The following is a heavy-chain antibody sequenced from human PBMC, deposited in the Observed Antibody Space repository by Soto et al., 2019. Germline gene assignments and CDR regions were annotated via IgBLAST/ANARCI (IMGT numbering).Heavy chain of an antibody. Sequence: SETLSLTCTVSGGSINSYSWSWIRQTPGKGLEWIGYIYYSGSTNYNPSLKSRISISVDKSKNQFSLKLSSVTAADTAVYYCARDIGTAAGQFDYWGQGTLVTVSS. CDR3: ARDIGTAAGQFDY. V-gene: IGHV4-59*01. D-gene: IGHD6-13*01. CDR1: GGSINSYS. J-gene: IGHJ4*02. CDR2: IYYSGST.